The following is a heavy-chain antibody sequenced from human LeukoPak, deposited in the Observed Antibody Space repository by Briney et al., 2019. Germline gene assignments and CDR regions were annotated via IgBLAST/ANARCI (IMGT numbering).Heavy chain of an antibody. CDR2: IYYSGRT. CDR1: GGSISNSNYY. Sequence: SETLSLTCSVSGGSISNSNYYWGWIHQPPGKGLEWIGSIYYSGRTYSNPSLKSRVTISVDTSKNQFSLQLSSVTAADTALYYCARGEEYHDFWSGYKKDQGFDYWGQGTLVTVSS. CDR3: ARGEEYHDFWSGYKKDQGFDY. V-gene: IGHV4-39*07. D-gene: IGHD3-3*01. J-gene: IGHJ4*02.